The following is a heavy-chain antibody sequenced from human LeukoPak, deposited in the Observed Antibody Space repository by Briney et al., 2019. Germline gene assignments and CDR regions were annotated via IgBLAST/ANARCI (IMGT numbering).Heavy chain of an antibody. J-gene: IGHJ1*01. V-gene: IGHV1-3*01. CDR2: INGGNGNA. D-gene: IGHD3-22*01. Sequence: ASVKVSCKTSGYTFTNYGMHWVRQAPGQRLEWMGWINGGNGNAKYSQNFQGRVTIIRDTSASTAYMELSSLRSEDTAVYYCARVPLHDSSGHYYPHWGQGTLVTVSS. CDR1: GYTFTNYG. CDR3: ARVPLHDSSGHYYPH.